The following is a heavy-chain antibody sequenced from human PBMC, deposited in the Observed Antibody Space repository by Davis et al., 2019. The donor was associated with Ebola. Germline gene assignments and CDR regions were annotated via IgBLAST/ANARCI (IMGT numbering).Heavy chain of an antibody. V-gene: IGHV4-39*01. Sequence: SETLSLTCTVSGGSISSSSYYWGWIRQPPGKGLEWIGSIYYSGSTYYNPSLKSRVTISVDTSKNQFSLKLSSVTAADTAVYYCAVRFLEWFLDPWGQGTLVTVSS. J-gene: IGHJ5*02. CDR2: IYYSGST. D-gene: IGHD3-3*01. CDR1: GGSISSSSYY. CDR3: AVRFLEWFLDP.